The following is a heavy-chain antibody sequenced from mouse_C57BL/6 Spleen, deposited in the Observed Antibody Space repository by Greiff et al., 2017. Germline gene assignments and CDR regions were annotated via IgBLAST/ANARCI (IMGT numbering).Heavy chain of an antibody. CDR2: IYPSDSET. Sequence: VQLQQPGAELVRPGSSVKLSCKASGYTFTSYWMDWVKQRPGQGLEWIGNIYPSDSETHYNQKFKDKATLTVDKSSSTAYMQLRSLTSGDSAVFYGAGRTVVPPWYFDVLGTGTTVTVSS. CDR3: AGRTVVPPWYFDV. CDR1: GYTFTSYW. D-gene: IGHD1-1*01. J-gene: IGHJ1*03. V-gene: IGHV1-61*01.